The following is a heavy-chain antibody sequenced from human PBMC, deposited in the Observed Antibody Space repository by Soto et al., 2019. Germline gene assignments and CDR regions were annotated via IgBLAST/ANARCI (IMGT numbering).Heavy chain of an antibody. CDR1: GGTFSSYT. CDR3: AREGRAAAEGELSIDP. CDR2: IIPILGIA. V-gene: IGHV1-69*08. Sequence: QVQLVQSGAEVKKPGSSVKVSCKASGGTFSSYTISWVRQAPGQGLEWMGRIIPILGIANYAQKFQGRVTITADKSTSTAYMELSSLRSEDTAVYYCAREGRAAAEGELSIDPWGQGTLVTVSS. J-gene: IGHJ5*02. D-gene: IGHD6-13*01.